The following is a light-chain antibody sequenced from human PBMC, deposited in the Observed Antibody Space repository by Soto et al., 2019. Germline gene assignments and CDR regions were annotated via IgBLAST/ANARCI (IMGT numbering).Light chain of an antibody. V-gene: IGLV1-51*01. CDR2: DNN. CDR1: SYNIGNNY. Sequence: QSVLTRPPSVSAAPGQKVTISCSGSSYNIGNNYVSWYQQPPGTAPKLLIYDNNKRPSGIPDRFSGSNSGTSATLGITGLQTGDEAYYYCGTWDSSLRVVFGGGTKLTVL. J-gene: IGLJ2*01. CDR3: GTWDSSLRVV.